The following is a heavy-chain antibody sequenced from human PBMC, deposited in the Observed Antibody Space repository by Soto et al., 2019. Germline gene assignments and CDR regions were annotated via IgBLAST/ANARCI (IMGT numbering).Heavy chain of an antibody. D-gene: IGHD3-3*01. V-gene: IGHV4-59*11. J-gene: IGHJ5*02. CDR1: GTSITSHY. Sequence: SETLSLTCNVSGTSITSHYWSWLRQPPGKRLEWMGYIYHSGTSAYNPSLKSRVSFSVDTSKNQFSLRLTSVTAADTAVYFCALQSYDLARFDPWGPGTLVPVYS. CDR2: IYHSGTS. CDR3: ALQSYDLARFDP.